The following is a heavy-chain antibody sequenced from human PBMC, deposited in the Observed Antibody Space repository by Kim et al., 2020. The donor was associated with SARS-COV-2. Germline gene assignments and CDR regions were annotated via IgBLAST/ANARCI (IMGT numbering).Heavy chain of an antibody. V-gene: IGHV4-59*01. CDR1: GGSMNNFY. Sequence: SETLSLTCTVSGGSMNNFYWNWIRQSPGKGLEWIAYIYFTGTTYYNPSLKSRATISLDTSKNQVSLNLSSVTAADTAVYYCARDLSTHYDVRTGHYRYYAMDVWGQGTTVTVSS. D-gene: IGHD3-10*02. CDR3: ARDLSTHYDVRTGHYRYYAMDV. J-gene: IGHJ6*02. CDR2: IYFTGTT.